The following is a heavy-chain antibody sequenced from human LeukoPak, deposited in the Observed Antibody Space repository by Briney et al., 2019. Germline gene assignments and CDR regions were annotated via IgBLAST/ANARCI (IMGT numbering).Heavy chain of an antibody. Sequence: ASVKVSCKASGYTFTSYGISWVRQAPGQGLEWMGWISAYNGNTNYAQKLQGRVTMTTDPSTSTAYMELRSLRSDDTAVYYCARDRSPYSSGWYYFDYWGQGTLVTVSS. J-gene: IGHJ4*02. CDR3: ARDRSPYSSGWYYFDY. CDR2: ISAYNGNT. CDR1: GYTFTSYG. V-gene: IGHV1-18*01. D-gene: IGHD6-19*01.